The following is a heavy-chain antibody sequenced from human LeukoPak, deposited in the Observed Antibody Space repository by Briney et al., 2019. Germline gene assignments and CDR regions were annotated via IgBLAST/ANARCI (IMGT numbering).Heavy chain of an antibody. V-gene: IGHV4-34*01. J-gene: IGHJ4*02. D-gene: IGHD3-3*01. CDR1: GGSISSYY. CDR2: INHSGST. CDR3: ARGRSSGITIFGVVIHYEY. Sequence: PSETLSLTCTVSGGSISSYYWSWIRQPPGKGLEWIGEINHSGSTNYNPSLKSRVTISVDTSKNQFSLKLSSVTAADTAVYYCARGRSSGITIFGVVIHYEYWGQGTLVTVSS.